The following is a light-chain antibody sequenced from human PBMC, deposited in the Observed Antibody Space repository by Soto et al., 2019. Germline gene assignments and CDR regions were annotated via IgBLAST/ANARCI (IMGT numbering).Light chain of an antibody. CDR3: QQYASYPWT. Sequence: DIQLTQTPSTLSASIGDRVTITCRASQSLSGWLAWYQQTPGKAPKLLISDAFRLESGVPSRFRGSGSGTEFSLTISSLQPGDSATCYCQQYASYPWTFGRGTKV. CDR1: QSLSGW. CDR2: DAF. J-gene: IGKJ1*01. V-gene: IGKV1-5*01.